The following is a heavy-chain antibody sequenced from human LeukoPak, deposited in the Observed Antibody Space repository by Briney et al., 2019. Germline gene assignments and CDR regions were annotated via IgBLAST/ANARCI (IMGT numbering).Heavy chain of an antibody. D-gene: IGHD2-2*01. J-gene: IGHJ5*02. CDR2: INHSGST. Sequence: PSETLSLTCTVSGGSITSTDHHWGWIRQPPGKGLEWIGEINHSGSTNYNPSLKSRVTISVDTSKNQFSLKLSSVTAADTAVYYCARAGDIVVVPAAMPRGYWFDPWGQGTLVTVSS. CDR3: ARAGDIVVVPAAMPRGYWFDP. V-gene: IGHV4-39*07. CDR1: GGSITSTDHH.